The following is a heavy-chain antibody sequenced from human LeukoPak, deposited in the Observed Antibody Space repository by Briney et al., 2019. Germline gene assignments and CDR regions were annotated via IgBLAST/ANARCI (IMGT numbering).Heavy chain of an antibody. CDR3: AATFITITMIVVDTNNFGY. CDR2: FDPEDGET. D-gene: IGHD3-22*01. Sequence: ASVKVSCKVSGYTLTELSMHWVRQAPGKGPEWMGGFDPEDGETIYAQKFQGRVTMTEDTSTDTAYMELSSLRSEDTAVYYCAATFITITMIVVDTNNFGYWGQGTLVTVSS. V-gene: IGHV1-24*01. J-gene: IGHJ4*02. CDR1: GYTLTELS.